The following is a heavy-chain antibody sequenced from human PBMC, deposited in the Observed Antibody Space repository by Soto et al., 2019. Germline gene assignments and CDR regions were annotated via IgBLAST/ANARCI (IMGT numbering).Heavy chain of an antibody. J-gene: IGHJ6*02. CDR2: MNPNSGNT. V-gene: IGHV1-8*01. Sequence: VRQATGQGLEWMGWMNPNSGNTGYAQKFQGRVTMTRNTSISTAYMELRSLRSDDTAIYYCTREGSAPYYYYGMDAWGQGTTVTVSS. D-gene: IGHD3-10*01. CDR3: TREGSAPYYYYGMDA.